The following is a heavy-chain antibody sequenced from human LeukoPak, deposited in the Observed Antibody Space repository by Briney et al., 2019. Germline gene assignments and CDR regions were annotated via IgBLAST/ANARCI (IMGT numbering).Heavy chain of an antibody. V-gene: IGHV4-38-2*01. CDR1: GYSISSGRY. J-gene: IGHJ4*02. CDR3: ARSLSTAGMDY. CDR2: VYHSGTT. D-gene: IGHD2-2*01. Sequence: SETLSLTCAVSGYSISSGRYWGWTRQPPGKGLEWIGSVYHSGTTYYNPSLRSRVAISVDTSKNQFFLALRSVTAADTAVYYCARSLSTAGMDYWGQGTLVTVSS.